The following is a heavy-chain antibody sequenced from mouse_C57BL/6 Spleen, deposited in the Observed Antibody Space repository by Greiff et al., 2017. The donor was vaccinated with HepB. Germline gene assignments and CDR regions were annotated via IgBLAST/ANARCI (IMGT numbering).Heavy chain of an antibody. CDR2: IDTSDSYT. J-gene: IGHJ1*03. D-gene: IGHD1-1*01. CDR1: GYTFTSYW. Sequence: QVQLQQPGAELVMPGASVKLSCKASGYTFTSYWMHWVKQRPGQGLEWIGEIDTSDSYTNYNQKFKGKSTLTVDKSASTAYMQLSSLTSEDSAVYYCASGTVRGRYFDVWGTGTTVTVSS. V-gene: IGHV1-69*01. CDR3: ASGTVRGRYFDV.